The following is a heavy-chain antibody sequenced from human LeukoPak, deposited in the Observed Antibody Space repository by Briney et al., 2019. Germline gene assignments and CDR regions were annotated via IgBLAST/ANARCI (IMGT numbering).Heavy chain of an antibody. CDR2: IYYSGST. J-gene: IGHJ4*02. V-gene: IGHV4-31*03. CDR1: GGSISSDDYY. CDR3: ARRRRDYVNDY. D-gene: IGHD4-17*01. Sequence: SETLSLTCTVSGGSISSDDYYWSWIRQHPGKGLEWIGYIYYSGSTYYNPSLKSRVTISVDTSKNQFSLKLGSVTAADTAVYYCARRRRDYVNDYWGPGTLVTVSS.